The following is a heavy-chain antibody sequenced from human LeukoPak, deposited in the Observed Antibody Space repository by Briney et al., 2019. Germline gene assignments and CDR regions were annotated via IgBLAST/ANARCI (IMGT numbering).Heavy chain of an antibody. CDR2: IYHSGST. CDR1: GVSISSGGYS. D-gene: IGHD3-22*01. CDR3: GRAGGFNYYDSSGIY. Sequence: SQTLSLTCAVSGVSISSGGYSWSWIRQPPGKGLEWIGYIYHSGSTYYNPSLKSRVTISVDRSKNQFSLKLSSVTAADTAVYYCGRAGGFNYYDSSGIYWGQGTLVTVSS. V-gene: IGHV4-30-2*01. J-gene: IGHJ4*02.